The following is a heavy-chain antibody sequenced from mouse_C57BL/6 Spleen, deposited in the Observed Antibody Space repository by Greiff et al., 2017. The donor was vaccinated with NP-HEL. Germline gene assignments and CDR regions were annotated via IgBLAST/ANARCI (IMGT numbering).Heavy chain of an antibody. CDR3: AMGATVVAEDFDY. V-gene: IGHV1-74*01. Sequence: QVHVKQSGAELVKPGASVKVSCKASGYTFTSYWMHWVKQRPGQGLEWIGRIHPSDSDTNYNQKFKGKATLTVDKSSSTAYMQLSSLTSEDSAVYYCAMGATVVAEDFDYWGQGTTLTVSS. D-gene: IGHD1-1*01. J-gene: IGHJ2*01. CDR2: IHPSDSDT. CDR1: GYTFTSYW.